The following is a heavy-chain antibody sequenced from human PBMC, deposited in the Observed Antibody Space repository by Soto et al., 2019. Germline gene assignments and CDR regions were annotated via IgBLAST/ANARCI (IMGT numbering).Heavy chain of an antibody. CDR1: GFTLNRYS. CDR2: ISHDGSHK. Sequence: QVQLVESWGGVVQPGRSLRLSCAASGFTLNRYSLHWVRQAPGQGLEWVAVISHDGSHKYYGDSVRGRFTISRDISNNALYLQMNGLRPEDTAVYFCARGVDTLSNWIDPWGQGTLVTVSS. D-gene: IGHD3-16*01. V-gene: IGHV3-30*04. CDR3: ARGVDTLSNWIDP. J-gene: IGHJ5*02.